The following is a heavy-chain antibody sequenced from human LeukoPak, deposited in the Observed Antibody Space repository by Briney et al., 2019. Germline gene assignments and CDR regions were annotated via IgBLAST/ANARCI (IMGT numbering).Heavy chain of an antibody. D-gene: IGHD1-26*01. Sequence: ASVKVSCKASGYTFTCYGISWVRQAPGQGLEWMGWISAYNGNTNYAQKLQGRVTMTTDTSTSTAYMELRSLRSDDTAVYYCARDSRAWELPDYWGQGTLVTVSS. CDR2: ISAYNGNT. J-gene: IGHJ4*02. CDR3: ARDSRAWELPDY. CDR1: GYTFTCYG. V-gene: IGHV1-18*01.